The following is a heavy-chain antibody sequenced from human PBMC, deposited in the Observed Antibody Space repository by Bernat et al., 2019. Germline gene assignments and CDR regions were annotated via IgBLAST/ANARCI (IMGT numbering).Heavy chain of an antibody. CDR1: GFTFSDYD. Sequence: VQLLESGGGVVQPGRSLRLSCAASGFTFSDYDMHWVRQAQGKGLEWVTLISYDGTNKYYADSAKGRFTVSRDNSKNTLYVQMSGLRAEDTAVYYCATSHHPPCVGNNCYAAFDIWGQGTMVTVAS. V-gene: IGHV3-30*15. D-gene: IGHD2-2*01. CDR2: ISYDGTNK. CDR3: ATSHHPPCVGNNCYAAFDI. J-gene: IGHJ3*02.